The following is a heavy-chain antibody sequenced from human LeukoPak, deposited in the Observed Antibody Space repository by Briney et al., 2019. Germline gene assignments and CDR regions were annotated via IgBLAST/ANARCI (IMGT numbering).Heavy chain of an antibody. J-gene: IGHJ4*02. CDR1: GGSISSSTYY. V-gene: IGHV4-39*01. D-gene: IGHD3-16*01. Sequence: SETLSLTCTVSGGSISSSTYYWGWIRQPPGKGLEWIGSISYSGNIYYNPSLKSRLNISVDTSKNQFSLKLSSVTAADTAVYYCARQRRLELTDYWGQGTLVTVSA. CDR2: ISYSGNI. CDR3: ARQRRLELTDY.